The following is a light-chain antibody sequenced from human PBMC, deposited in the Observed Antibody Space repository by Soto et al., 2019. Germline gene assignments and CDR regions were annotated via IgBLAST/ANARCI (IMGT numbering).Light chain of an antibody. V-gene: IGLV2-23*01. CDR3: CSYAGSSTDV. J-gene: IGLJ7*01. CDR2: EGS. Sequence: QSALTQPVSVSGSPGQSITISCTGTSSDVGSYNLVSWYQQHPGKAPKLMIYEGSKRPSGVSNRFSGSKSGNTASLTISGLQAEDEADYYCCSYAGSSTDVFGGGTQLTVL. CDR1: SSDVGSYNL.